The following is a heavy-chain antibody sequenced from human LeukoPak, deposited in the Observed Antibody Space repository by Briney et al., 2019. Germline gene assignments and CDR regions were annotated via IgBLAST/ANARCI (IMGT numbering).Heavy chain of an antibody. D-gene: IGHD3-22*01. Sequence: PGGSLRLSCAASGFTFSSYWMSWVRQAPGKGLEWVANIKQDGSEKYYVDSVKGRFTISRDNAKNSLYLQMNSLRAEDTAVYYCARDPYYYDSSGYYIYWGQETLVTVSS. CDR2: IKQDGSEK. J-gene: IGHJ4*02. V-gene: IGHV3-7*01. CDR1: GFTFSSYW. CDR3: ARDPYYYDSSGYYIY.